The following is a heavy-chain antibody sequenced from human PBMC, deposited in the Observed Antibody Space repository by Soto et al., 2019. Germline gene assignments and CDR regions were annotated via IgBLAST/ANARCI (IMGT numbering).Heavy chain of an antibody. J-gene: IGHJ4*02. CDR3: VRDSHGYY. Sequence: EVQLVESGGGLVQPGGSLRLSCAGSGFTFSNYWMHWVRQAPGKGLEWVSRIDHDGPTDYADSVRGRCTISRDNAENTLYLQMNSLRPEDTAVYYCVRDSHGYYWGQGTLVTVSS. V-gene: IGHV3-74*01. CDR1: GFTFSNYW. D-gene: IGHD4-17*01. CDR2: IDHDGPT.